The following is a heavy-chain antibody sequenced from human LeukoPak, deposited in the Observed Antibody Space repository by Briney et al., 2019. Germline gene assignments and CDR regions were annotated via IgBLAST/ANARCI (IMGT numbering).Heavy chain of an antibody. J-gene: IGHJ4*02. V-gene: IGHV3-7*01. CDR1: GFTFSSYA. CDR2: IKQDGSEK. Sequence: GGSLRLSCAASGFTFSSYAMSWVRQAPGKGLEWVANIKQDGSEKYYVDSVKGQFTISRDNAKSSLYLQMNSLRVEDTAVYYCARVRCTSASCFPDYWGQGTLVTVSS. D-gene: IGHD2-2*01. CDR3: ARVRCTSASCFPDY.